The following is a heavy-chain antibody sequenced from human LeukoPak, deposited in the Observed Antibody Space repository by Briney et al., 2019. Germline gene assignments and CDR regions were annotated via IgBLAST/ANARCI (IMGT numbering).Heavy chain of an antibody. CDR3: ARANCYDRSGPHLFDW. V-gene: IGHV4-4*07. J-gene: IGHJ4*02. CDR2: IYTSGIT. D-gene: IGHD3-22*01. Sequence: SETLSLTCTVSGGSISSYYWSWVRQPAGKGLEWIGRIYTSGITNYNPSLKSRGTMSVDTPKNESSLKLSSVSAADTAVYYCARANCYDRSGPHLFDWSGQRTLVTVSS. CDR1: GGSISSYY.